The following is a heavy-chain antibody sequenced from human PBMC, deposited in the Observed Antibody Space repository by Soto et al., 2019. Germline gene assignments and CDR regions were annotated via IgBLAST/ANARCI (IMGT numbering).Heavy chain of an antibody. CDR1: GFSLSTNGVR. CDR2: ISWNDEK. D-gene: IGHD6-19*01. Sequence: SGPTLVNPTQTLTLTCTFSGFSLSTNGVRVGWIRQPPGKALEWLAIISWNDEKYYSPSLKSRLTITKDTSKNQVVLTMTNVDPVDIATYYCAHRRVWSSDWYDWFDSWGQGMLVTVSS. J-gene: IGHJ5*01. V-gene: IGHV2-5*01. CDR3: AHRRVWSSDWYDWFDS.